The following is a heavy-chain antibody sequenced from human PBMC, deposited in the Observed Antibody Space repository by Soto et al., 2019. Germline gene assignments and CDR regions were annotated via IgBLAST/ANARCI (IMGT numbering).Heavy chain of an antibody. J-gene: IGHJ5*02. CDR3: ARDPSDYGGGDNWFDP. CDR2: IIPIFGTA. Sequence: SVKVSCKTSGGTFSSYAISWVRQAPGQGLEWMGGIIPIFGTANYAQKFQGRVTITADESTSTAYMELSSLRSEDTAVYYCARDPSDYGGGDNWFDPWGQGTLVTVSS. D-gene: IGHD4-17*01. V-gene: IGHV1-69*13. CDR1: GGTFSSYA.